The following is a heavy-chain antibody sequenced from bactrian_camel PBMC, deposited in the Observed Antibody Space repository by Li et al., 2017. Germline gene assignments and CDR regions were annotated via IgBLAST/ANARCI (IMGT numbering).Heavy chain of an antibody. J-gene: IGHJ4*01. CDR1: GKSIATYA. V-gene: IGHV3S68*01. CDR2: IDAGVGST. Sequence: HVQLVESGGGSVQAGGSLTLSCVASGKSIATYAMGWFRQAPGAEREGVAGIDAGVGSTIYADSVEGRFTISRDNAKNTLYLQMNSLKPEDTAMYYCAAGQPWRSLLRDVEYGYWGQGTQVTVS. D-gene: IGHD2*01. CDR3: AAGQPWRSLLRDVEYGY.